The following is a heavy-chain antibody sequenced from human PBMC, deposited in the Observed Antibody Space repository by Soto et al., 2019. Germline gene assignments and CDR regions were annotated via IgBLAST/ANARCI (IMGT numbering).Heavy chain of an antibody. J-gene: IGHJ3*02. D-gene: IGHD6-19*01. V-gene: IGHV4-59*01. Sequence: QVQLQESGPGLVKPSETLSLTCTVSAGSISSYYWSWLRQPPGKGLEGIGYIYYSGRTNYNPSLKSRVNISIDTSKNQFSLKLSSVTAADTAVYDCATRRKSGWIFDIWGHGTMVTVSS. CDR3: ATRRKSGWIFDI. CDR1: AGSISSYY. CDR2: IYYSGRT.